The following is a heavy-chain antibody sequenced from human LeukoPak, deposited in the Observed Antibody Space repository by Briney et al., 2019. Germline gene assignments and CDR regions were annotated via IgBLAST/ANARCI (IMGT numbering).Heavy chain of an antibody. CDR3: ARAYSIAAAGINWFDP. Sequence: KPSETLSLTCAVYGGSFSGYYWSWIRQPPGKGLEWIGEINHSGSTNYNPSLKSRVTISVDTSKNQFSLKLSSVTAADTAVHYCARAYSIAAAGINWFDPWGQGTLVTVSS. J-gene: IGHJ5*02. D-gene: IGHD6-13*01. V-gene: IGHV4-34*01. CDR2: INHSGST. CDR1: GGSFSGYY.